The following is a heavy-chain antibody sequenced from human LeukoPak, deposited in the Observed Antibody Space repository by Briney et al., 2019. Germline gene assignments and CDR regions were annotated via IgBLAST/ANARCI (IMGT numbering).Heavy chain of an antibody. D-gene: IGHD3-10*01. V-gene: IGHV4-39*07. CDR2: IYYSGSI. CDR1: GGSISSSSYY. J-gene: IGHJ5*02. CDR3: ARDQATLWFGELLYGWFDP. Sequence: RPSETLSLTCTVSGGSISSSSYYWGWIRQPPGKGLEWIGSIYYSGSIYYNPSLKSRVTISVDTSKNQFSLKLSSVTAADTAVYYCARDQATLWFGELLYGWFDPWGQGTLVTVSS.